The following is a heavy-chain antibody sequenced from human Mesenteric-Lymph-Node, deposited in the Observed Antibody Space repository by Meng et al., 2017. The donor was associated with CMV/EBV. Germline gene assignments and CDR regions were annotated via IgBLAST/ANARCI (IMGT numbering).Heavy chain of an antibody. V-gene: IGHV3-7*01. J-gene: IGHJ5*02. Sequence: GESLKISCAASRFTFSNSWMSWVRQAPGKGLEWVANIKQDGSEKHYVDSVKGRFTISRDNAKNSLYLQMNSLRAEDTALYYCLRDLSSHYYSSGNYYTLRWFDPWGQGTLVTVSS. D-gene: IGHD3-10*01. CDR3: LRDLSSHYYSSGNYYTLRWFDP. CDR2: IKQDGSEK. CDR1: RFTFSNSW.